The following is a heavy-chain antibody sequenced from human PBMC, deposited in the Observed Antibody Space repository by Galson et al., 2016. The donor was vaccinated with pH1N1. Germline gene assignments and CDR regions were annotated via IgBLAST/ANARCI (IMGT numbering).Heavy chain of an antibody. V-gene: IGHV3-30*03. Sequence: SLRLSCAASGFNFDSFAMHWVRRAPGKGLEWVAFISYNGHDESYADSLKGRFTVSRDNSKNRLYLHVNSLRPEDTGLYYCAREDWSYGDTYYNGMDVWGQGTTVTVSS. CDR3: AREDWSYGDTYYNGMDV. J-gene: IGHJ6*02. CDR2: ISYNGHDE. D-gene: IGHD1-26*01. CDR1: GFNFDSFA.